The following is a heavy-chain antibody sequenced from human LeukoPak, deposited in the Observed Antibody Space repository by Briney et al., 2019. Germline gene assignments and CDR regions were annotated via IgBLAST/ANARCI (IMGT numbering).Heavy chain of an antibody. CDR1: GGSISSGSYY. V-gene: IGHV4-61*02. Sequence: PSETLSLTCTVSGGSISSGSYYWSWIRQPAGKGLEWIGRIYTSGSTNYNPSLKSRVTISVDTSKNQFSLKLSSVTAADTAVYYCARDIWEYSSSSGLDYYYYYIDVWGKGTTVTVSS. CDR2: IYTSGST. D-gene: IGHD6-6*01. CDR3: ARDIWEYSSSSGLDYYYYYIDV. J-gene: IGHJ6*03.